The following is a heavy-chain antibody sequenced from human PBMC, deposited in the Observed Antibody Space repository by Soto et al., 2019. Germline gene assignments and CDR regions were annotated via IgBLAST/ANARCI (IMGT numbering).Heavy chain of an antibody. Sequence: GESLKISCQGSGFSFSTYWIGWVRQMPGKGLEWMGIIYPGDSDTRYSPSFQGQVTISADKSISTAYLQWGSLKASDTAMYYCERERAYSHGAFEFWGKGTLVNVSA. CDR1: GFSFSTYW. J-gene: IGHJ4*02. D-gene: IGHD5-18*01. V-gene: IGHV5-51*01. CDR2: IYPGDSDT. CDR3: ERERAYSHGAFEF.